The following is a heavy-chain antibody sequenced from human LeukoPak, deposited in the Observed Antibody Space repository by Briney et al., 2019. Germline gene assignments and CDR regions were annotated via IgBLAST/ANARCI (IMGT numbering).Heavy chain of an antibody. D-gene: IGHD2-2*01. Sequence: SETLSLTCAVYGGSFSGYYWSWIRQPPGKGLEWIGEINHSGSTNYNPSLKSRVTISVDTSKNQFSLKLSSVTAADTAVYYCARVVVVPAARKRAYYMDVWGKGTTVTVSS. CDR2: INHSGST. CDR1: GGSFSGYY. J-gene: IGHJ6*03. V-gene: IGHV4-34*01. CDR3: ARVVVVPAARKRAYYMDV.